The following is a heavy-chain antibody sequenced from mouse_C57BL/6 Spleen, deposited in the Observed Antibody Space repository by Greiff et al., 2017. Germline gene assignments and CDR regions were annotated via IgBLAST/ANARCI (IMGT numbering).Heavy chain of an antibody. J-gene: IGHJ2*01. CDR2: INPGSGGT. CDR1: GYAFTNYL. V-gene: IGHV1-54*01. CDR3: ARSMGYFDY. Sequence: VQLQQSGAELVRPGTSVKVSCKASGYAFTNYLIEWVKQRPGQGLEWIGVINPGSGGTNYNEKFKGKATLTADKSSSTAYMQLSSLTSEDSAVYFCARSMGYFDYWGQGTTLTVSS.